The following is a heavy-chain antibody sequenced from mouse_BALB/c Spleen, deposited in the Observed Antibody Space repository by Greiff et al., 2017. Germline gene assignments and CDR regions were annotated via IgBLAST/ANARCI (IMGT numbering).Heavy chain of an antibody. CDR3: AREDSSGFAY. CDR2: INPGSGGT. V-gene: IGHV1-54*01. CDR1: GYAFTNYL. D-gene: IGHD3-2*01. J-gene: IGHJ3*01. Sequence: QVHVKQSGAELVRPGTSVKVSCKASGYAFTNYLIEWVKQRPGQGLEWIGVINPGSGGTNYNEKFKGKATLTADKSSSTAYMQLSSLTSDDSAVYFCAREDSSGFAYWGQGTLVTVSA.